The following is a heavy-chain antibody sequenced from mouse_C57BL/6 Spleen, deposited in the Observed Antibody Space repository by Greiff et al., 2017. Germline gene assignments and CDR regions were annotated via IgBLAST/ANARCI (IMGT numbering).Heavy chain of an antibody. CDR1: GYSFTGYY. Sequence: VQLKESGPELVKPGASVKISCKASGYSFTGYYMNWVKQSPEKSLEWIGEINPSTGGTTYNQKFKAKATLTVDKSSSTAYMQLKSLTSEDSAVYYCAIGRLLRGPYFDYWGQGTTLTVSS. D-gene: IGHD1-1*01. J-gene: IGHJ2*01. CDR3: AIGRLLRGPYFDY. V-gene: IGHV1-42*01. CDR2: INPSTGGT.